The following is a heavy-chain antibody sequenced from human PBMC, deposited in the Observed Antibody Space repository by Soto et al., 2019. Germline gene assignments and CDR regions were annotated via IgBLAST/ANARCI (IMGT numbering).Heavy chain of an antibody. Sequence: GESLKISCKGSGYSFTSYWIGWVRQMPGKGLEWMGIIYPGDSDTRYSPSFQGQVTISADKSISTAYLQWSSLKASDTAMYYCARGYYYDSSGYFSTPGAFDIWGEGTRVTVSS. CDR2: IYPGDSDT. CDR1: GYSFTSYW. J-gene: IGHJ3*02. V-gene: IGHV5-51*01. CDR3: ARGYYYDSSGYFSTPGAFDI. D-gene: IGHD3-22*01.